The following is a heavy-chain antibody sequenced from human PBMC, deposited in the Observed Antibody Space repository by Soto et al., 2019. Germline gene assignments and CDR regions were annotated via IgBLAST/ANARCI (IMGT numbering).Heavy chain of an antibody. J-gene: IGHJ5*02. CDR1: GFIFSDFY. CDR2: ISSDGSAT. V-gene: IGHV3-11*01. Sequence: QLVESGGGLVKPGGSLRLSCTASGFIFSDFYMAWIRQAPGKGLEWVSYISSDGSATYKDSVKGRFTVSRDNAKDSLYLQMDSLRVEDTAIHYCVRDRDRRWFDPWGQGTPVTVSS. CDR3: VRDRDRRWFDP.